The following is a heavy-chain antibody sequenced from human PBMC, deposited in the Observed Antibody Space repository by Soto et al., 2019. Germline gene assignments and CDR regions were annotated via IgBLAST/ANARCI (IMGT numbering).Heavy chain of an antibody. CDR3: ARDREYYYDSSGNYYYHYGLDV. Sequence: QVQLVESGAEVKKPGASVKVSCKASGYTFTDYGISWVRQAPGQGLEWRGWISGYNGNTKYAQKFQGRVPMTTDTPTNTAYMELRSLRSDDTAVYYCARDREYYYDSSGNYYYHYGLDVWGQGTTVTVS. J-gene: IGHJ6*02. CDR1: GYTFTDYG. CDR2: ISGYNGNT. V-gene: IGHV1-18*04. D-gene: IGHD3-22*01.